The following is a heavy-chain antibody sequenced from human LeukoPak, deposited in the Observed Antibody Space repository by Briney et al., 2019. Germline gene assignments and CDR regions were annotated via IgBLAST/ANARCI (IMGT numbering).Heavy chain of an antibody. Sequence: SETLSLTCTVSGGSISGYYWSWVRQPAGKGLEWIGRIYSSGSANYNPSLKSRVTMSVDTSNNQCSLKLTSVSAADTAVYYCATEYGDLDYWGQGTLVTVSS. V-gene: IGHV4-4*07. CDR3: ATEYGDLDY. D-gene: IGHD4-17*01. CDR2: IYSSGSA. CDR1: GGSISGYY. J-gene: IGHJ4*02.